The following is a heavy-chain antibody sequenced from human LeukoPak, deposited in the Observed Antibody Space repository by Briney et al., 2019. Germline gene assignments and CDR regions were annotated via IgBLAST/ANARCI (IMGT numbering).Heavy chain of an antibody. CDR1: GFTFSSYG. CDR3: AKQSGADRGHLDF. V-gene: IGHV3-30*18. D-gene: IGHD4/OR15-4a*01. J-gene: IGHJ4*02. CDR2: ISYNGSNK. Sequence: GGSLRLSCAASGFTFSSYGMHWVRQAPGKGLEWVAVISYNGSNKYCADSVKGRFTISRDNSKNTLYLQMNSLRAEDTAVYYCAKQSGADRGHLDFWGQGTLVTVSS.